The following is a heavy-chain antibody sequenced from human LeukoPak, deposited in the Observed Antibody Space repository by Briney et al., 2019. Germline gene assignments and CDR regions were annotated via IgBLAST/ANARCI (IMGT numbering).Heavy chain of an antibody. CDR1: GFTFSSYV. Sequence: PGRTLRLSCAASGFTFSSYVMHWVRQAPGKGLERVAVISKDGSNKYYADSVKGRFTIYRDNSKNTLYLQMNSLRDGDTAVYYCARDPGYRGESGWFDPWGQGTLVTVSS. CDR2: ISKDGSNK. D-gene: IGHD5-18*01. CDR3: ARDPGYRGESGWFDP. V-gene: IGHV3-30*04. J-gene: IGHJ5*02.